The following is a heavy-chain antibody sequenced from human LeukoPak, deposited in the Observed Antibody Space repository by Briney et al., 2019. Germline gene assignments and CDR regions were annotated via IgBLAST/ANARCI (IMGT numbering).Heavy chain of an antibody. CDR2: FDPEDGET. D-gene: IGHD3-3*01. V-gene: IGHV1-24*01. Sequence: ASVKVSCKVSGYTLTELSMYWVRQAPGKGLEWMGGFDPEDGETVYAQKFQGRVTMTEDTSTDTAYMELSSLRSEDTAVYYCATGFQTYYDFWSWGQGTLVTVSS. CDR1: GYTLTELS. CDR3: ATGFQTYYDFWS. J-gene: IGHJ4*02.